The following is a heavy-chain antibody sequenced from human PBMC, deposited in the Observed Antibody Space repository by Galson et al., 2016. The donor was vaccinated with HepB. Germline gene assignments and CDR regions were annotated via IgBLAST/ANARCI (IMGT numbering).Heavy chain of an antibody. D-gene: IGHD3-10*01. J-gene: IGHJ4*02. CDR2: INSDGSST. CDR1: GFTFSDWD. V-gene: IGHV3-74*01. Sequence: SLRLSCAASGFTFSDWDFHWVRQAPGKGLVWVSRINSDGSSTGFADSVKGRFTISRDNAKNTLYLQMNSLRAEDTAVYYCASSVRGSGSPPGGYWGQGTLVTVSS. CDR3: ASSVRGSGSPPGGY.